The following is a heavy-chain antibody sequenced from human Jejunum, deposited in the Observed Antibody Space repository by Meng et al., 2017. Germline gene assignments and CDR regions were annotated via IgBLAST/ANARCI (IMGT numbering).Heavy chain of an antibody. D-gene: IGHD6-19*01. V-gene: IGHV3-48*03. CDR2: ISSSGGTI. CDR1: GFIASSYA. J-gene: IGHJ4*02. CDR3: TRQRLQDSSGWSH. Sequence: GESLKISCEASGFIASSYAMNWLRQAPGKGLEWVSYISSSGGTIYYADSVKGRFTISRDNAKNSLYLQMNSLRAEDTAVYYCTRQRLQDSSGWSHWGQGTLVTVSS.